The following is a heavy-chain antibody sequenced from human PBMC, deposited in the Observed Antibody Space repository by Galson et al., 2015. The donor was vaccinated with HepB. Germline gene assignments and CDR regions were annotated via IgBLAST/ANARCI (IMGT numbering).Heavy chain of an antibody. CDR3: TTEVWHIPPYFDY. CDR2: IKSKTDGGTT. CDR1: GFTFSSYA. V-gene: IGHV3-15*01. J-gene: IGHJ4*02. Sequence: SLRLSCAASGFTFSSYAMHWVRQAPGKGLEWVGRIKSKTDGGTTDYAAPVRGRFTISRDDSKNTLYLQMNSLKTEDTAVYYCTTEVWHIPPYFDYWGQGTLVTVSS. D-gene: IGHD2-21*01.